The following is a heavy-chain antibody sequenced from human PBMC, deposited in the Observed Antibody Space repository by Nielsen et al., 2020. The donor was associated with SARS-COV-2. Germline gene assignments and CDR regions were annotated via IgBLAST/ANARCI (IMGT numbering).Heavy chain of an antibody. CDR2: IIPIFGTA. CDR3: ARLRHLFDAFDI. V-gene: IGHV1-69*13. CDR1: GGTFSSYA. Sequence: SVKVSCKASGGTFSSYAISWVRQAPGQGLEWMGGIIPIFGTANYAQKFQGRVTITADESTSTAYMELSSLRSEDTAVYYCARLRHLFDAFDIWGQGTMVTVSS. J-gene: IGHJ3*02.